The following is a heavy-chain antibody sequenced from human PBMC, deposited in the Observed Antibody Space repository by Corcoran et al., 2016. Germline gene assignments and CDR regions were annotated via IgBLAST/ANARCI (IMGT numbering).Heavy chain of an antibody. Sequence: QVQLQQWGAGLLKPSETLSLTCAVYGGSFSGYYWSWIRQPPGKGLEWIGEINHRGSTNYNPSPKSRVTISVDTSKNQFSLKLSSVTAADTAGYYCAGGVLTVADACDIWGQGTMVTVSS. D-gene: IGHD6-19*01. J-gene: IGHJ3*02. CDR3: AGGVLTVADACDI. CDR2: INHRGST. CDR1: GGSFSGYY. V-gene: IGHV4-34*01.